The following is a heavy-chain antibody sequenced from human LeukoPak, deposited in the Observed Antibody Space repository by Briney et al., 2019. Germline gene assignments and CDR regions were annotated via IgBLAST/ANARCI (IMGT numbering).Heavy chain of an antibody. V-gene: IGHV4-34*01. D-gene: IGHD2-15*01. CDR1: GGSFSGYY. J-gene: IGHJ5*02. Sequence: SETLSLTCAVYGGSFSGYYSSWIRQPPGKGLEWIGEINHSGSTNYNPSLKSRVTISVDTSKNQFSLKLCSVTAADTAVYYCARSVVVAATPWGQGTLVTVSS. CDR2: INHSGST. CDR3: ARSVVVAATP.